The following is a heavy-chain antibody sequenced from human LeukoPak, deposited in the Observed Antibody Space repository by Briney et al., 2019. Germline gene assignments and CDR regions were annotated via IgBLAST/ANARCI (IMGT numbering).Heavy chain of an antibody. D-gene: IGHD3-22*01. Sequence: GASLRLSCAASGFTFSSYAMSWVRQAPGKGLGWVPAISGSGGSTYYADSVKGRFTISRDNSKNTLYLQMNSLRAEDTAVYYCAKDRYYYDSSGYYGGFDYWGQGTLVTVSS. CDR2: ISGSGGST. J-gene: IGHJ4*02. V-gene: IGHV3-23*01. CDR3: AKDRYYYDSSGYYGGFDY. CDR1: GFTFSSYA.